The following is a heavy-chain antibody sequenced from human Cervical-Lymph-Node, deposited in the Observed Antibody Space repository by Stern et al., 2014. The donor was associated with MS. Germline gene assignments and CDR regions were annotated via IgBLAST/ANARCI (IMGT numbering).Heavy chain of an antibody. CDR2: ISPMFGRA. CDR1: GGTFSTHV. CDR3: AKERGDSFDFAT. J-gene: IGHJ4*02. D-gene: IGHD2-21*02. V-gene: IGHV1-69*01. Sequence: EQLEESGAEVKKPGSSGRVSCKASGGTFSTHVISWIRQAPGQGPEWMGGISPMFGRARYAHKFQGRLKITADESTTTAHMEFSSLTSEDVAVYYCAKERGDSFDFATWGQGTLVTVSS.